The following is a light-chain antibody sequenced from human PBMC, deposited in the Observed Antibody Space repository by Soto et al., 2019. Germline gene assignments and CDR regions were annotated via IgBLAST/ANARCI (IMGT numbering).Light chain of an antibody. CDR2: AAS. CDR1: QSISSY. CDR3: QQSYSTPRT. J-gene: IGKJ1*01. V-gene: IGKV1-39*01. Sequence: DIQMTQSPSSLSASVGDRVTLTCRASQSISSYLNWYQQKPGKAPKLLIYAASSLQSGVPSRFSGSGSGTDGTLTISSLQPQDFATYDCQQSYSTPRTFGQGTKVDI.